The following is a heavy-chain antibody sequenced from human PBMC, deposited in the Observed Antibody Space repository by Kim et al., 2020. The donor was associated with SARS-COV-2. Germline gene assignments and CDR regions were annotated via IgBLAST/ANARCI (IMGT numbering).Heavy chain of an antibody. CDR3: TRTPTFYDVLTGFGGDAFDI. CDR2: IRSKTNTYAT. J-gene: IGHJ3*02. Sequence: GGSLRLSCAASGFTFSDSGIHWVRQASGKGLEWVGRIRSKTNTYATAYAASVNGRFTISRDDSENTAYLQMNSLKTDDTAVYYCTRTPTFYDVLTGFGGDAFDIWGQGTVVTVPS. V-gene: IGHV3-73*01. D-gene: IGHD3-9*01. CDR1: GFTFSDSG.